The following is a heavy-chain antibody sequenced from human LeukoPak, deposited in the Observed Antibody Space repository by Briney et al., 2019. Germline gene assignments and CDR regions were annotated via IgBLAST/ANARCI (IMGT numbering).Heavy chain of an antibody. CDR1: GFTFSSYS. V-gene: IGHV3-21*01. J-gene: IGHJ4*02. CDR2: ISSSSSYI. D-gene: IGHD3-3*02. Sequence: GGSLRLSCAASGFTFSSYSMNWVRQAPGKGLEWVSSISSSSSYIYYADSVRGRFTISRDNAKNSLYLQMNSLRAEDTAVYYCARIIRAGLDYWGQRTLVTVSS. CDR3: ARIIRAGLDY.